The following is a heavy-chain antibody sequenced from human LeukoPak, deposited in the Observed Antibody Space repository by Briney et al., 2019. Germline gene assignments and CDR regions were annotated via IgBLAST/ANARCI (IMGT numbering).Heavy chain of an antibody. CDR3: ARHYSNYLNWFDP. CDR2: IYYSGST. CDR1: GGSISSSSYY. V-gene: IGHV4-39*01. D-gene: IGHD4-11*01. J-gene: IGHJ5*02. Sequence: SETLSLTCTVSGGSISSSSYYWGWIRQPPGKGLEWIGSIYYSGSTYYNPSLKSRVTISVDTSKNQFSLKLCSVTAADTAVYYCARHYSNYLNWFDPWGQGTLVTVSS.